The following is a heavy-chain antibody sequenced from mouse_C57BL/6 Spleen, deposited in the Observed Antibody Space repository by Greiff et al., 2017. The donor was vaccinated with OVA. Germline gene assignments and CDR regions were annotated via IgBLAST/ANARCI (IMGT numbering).Heavy chain of an antibody. J-gene: IGHJ2*01. V-gene: IGHV1-20*01. D-gene: IGHD1-1*01. CDR3: ARSTTVVATPRFDY. Sequence: EVKLQQSGPELVKPGDSVKISCKASGYSFTGYFMNWVMQSHGKSLEWIGRINPYNGDTFYNQKFKGKATLTVDKSSSTAHMELRSLTSEDSAVYYCARSTTVVATPRFDYWGQGTTLTVSS. CDR2: INPYNGDT. CDR1: GYSFTGYF.